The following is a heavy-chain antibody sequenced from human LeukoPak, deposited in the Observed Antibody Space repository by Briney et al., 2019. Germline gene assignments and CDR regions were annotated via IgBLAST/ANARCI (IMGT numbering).Heavy chain of an antibody. Sequence: KAGGSLRLSCAASGFTFSSYSMNWVRQAPGKGLEWVSSISSSSSYIYYADSVKGRFTISRDNAKNSLYLQMNSLRAEDTAVYYCAKRPRGVRAGFKNYYYYYYMDVWGKGTTVTVSS. CDR3: AKRPRGVRAGFKNYYYYYYMDV. J-gene: IGHJ6*03. CDR1: GFTFSSYS. D-gene: IGHD1-1*01. CDR2: ISSSSSYI. V-gene: IGHV3-21*04.